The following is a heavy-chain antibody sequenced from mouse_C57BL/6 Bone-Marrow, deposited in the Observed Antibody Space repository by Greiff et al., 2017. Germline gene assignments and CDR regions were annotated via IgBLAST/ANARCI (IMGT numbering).Heavy chain of an antibody. V-gene: IGHV2-3*01. D-gene: IGHD2-5*01. CDR1: GFSLTSYG. CDR2: IWGDGST. CDR3: ANLRPYSNPYWYFDV. Sequence: VQRVESGPGLVAPSQSLSLTCTVSGFSLTSYGVSWVRQPPGKGLEWLGVIWGDGSTHYHSALISRLSISKDNSKSQVFFKLNSLHNDDTATYSCANLRPYSNPYWYFDVWGTGTTVTVSS. J-gene: IGHJ1*03.